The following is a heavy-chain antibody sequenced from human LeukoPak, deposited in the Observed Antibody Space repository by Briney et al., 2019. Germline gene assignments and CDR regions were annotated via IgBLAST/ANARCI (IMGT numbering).Heavy chain of an antibody. CDR1: EATFSTSA. V-gene: IGHV1-69*13. CDR3: ARGQGEPGLDGSGYSSGRYAVLDY. Sequence: SVRVSCKASEATFSTSAISWVRQSPRHGLGWWGGIIPFFGIANYAQQLQGIVTITAAESTSTAYIELSSLRSEDTAVCYCARGQGEPGLDGSGYSSGRYAVLDYWGQGTLVTVSS. J-gene: IGHJ4*02. D-gene: IGHD6-19*01. CDR2: IIPFFGIA.